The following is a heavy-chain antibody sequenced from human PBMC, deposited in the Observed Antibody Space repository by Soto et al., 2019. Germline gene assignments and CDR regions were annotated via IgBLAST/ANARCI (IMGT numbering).Heavy chain of an antibody. V-gene: IGHV2-5*01. D-gene: IGHD4-4*01. J-gene: IGHJ6*02. CDR1: GFSLSTSGVG. Sequence: QITLKESGPTLVKPTQTLTLTCTFSGFSLSTSGVGVGWIRQPPGKALEWLALIYWNDDKRYSPSLKSRLTTTNDTSKNQVVLTMTHMDPVDTATYYCAHLFYSNYPYYYYYYGMDVWGQGTTVTVSS. CDR2: IYWNDDK. CDR3: AHLFYSNYPYYYYYYGMDV.